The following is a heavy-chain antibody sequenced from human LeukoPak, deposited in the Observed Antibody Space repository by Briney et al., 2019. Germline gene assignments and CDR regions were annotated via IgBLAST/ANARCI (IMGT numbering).Heavy chain of an antibody. CDR1: GGSISSYY. Sequence: KPSETLSLTCTVSGGSISSYYWSWIRQPPGKGLEWIGYNYYGGSTNYNPSLKSRVTISVDTSKNQFSLKLRSVTAVDTAVYYCARVGGGSSGWYPWGQGTLVTVSS. V-gene: IGHV4-59*01. D-gene: IGHD6-19*01. CDR2: NYYGGST. J-gene: IGHJ4*02. CDR3: ARVGGGSSGWYP.